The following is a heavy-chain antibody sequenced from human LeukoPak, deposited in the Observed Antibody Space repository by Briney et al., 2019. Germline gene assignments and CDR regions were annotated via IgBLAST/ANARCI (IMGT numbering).Heavy chain of an antibody. CDR3: ASNYGDYGYFDY. V-gene: IGHV4-39*07. CDR2: IYYSGST. CDR1: GGSISSSSYY. D-gene: IGHD4-17*01. J-gene: IGHJ4*02. Sequence: SETLSLTCTVSGGSISSSSYYWGWIRQPPGKGLEWIGSIYYSGSTYYNPSLKSRVTMSVDTSKNQFSLKLSSVTAADTAVYYCASNYGDYGYFDYWGQGTLVTVSS.